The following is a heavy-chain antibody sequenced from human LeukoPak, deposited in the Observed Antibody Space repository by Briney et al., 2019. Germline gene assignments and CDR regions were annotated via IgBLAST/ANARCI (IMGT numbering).Heavy chain of an antibody. D-gene: IGHD2-2*01. Sequence: SETLSLTCTVSGGSISSSSYYWGWIRQPPGKGLEWIGSIYYSGSTYYNPSLKSRVTISVDTSKNQFSLKLSSVTAADTAVYYCARQITYARRGYFDYWGQGTLVTVSS. CDR3: ARQITYARRGYFDY. CDR1: GGSISSSSYY. J-gene: IGHJ4*02. CDR2: IYYSGST. V-gene: IGHV4-39*01.